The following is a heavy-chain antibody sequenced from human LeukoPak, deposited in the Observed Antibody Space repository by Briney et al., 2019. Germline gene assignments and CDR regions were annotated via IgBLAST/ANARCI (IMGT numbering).Heavy chain of an antibody. CDR2: ISISSSII. D-gene: IGHD3-16*01. V-gene: IGHV3-48*04. Sequence: GGSLRLSCAASGFTFSSFSMNWVRQAPGKGLEWVSYISISSSIIYYADSVKGRFTISRDNAKNSLYLQMNSLRAEDTAVYYCARGLSYGMDVWGQGTTVTVSS. CDR3: ARGLSYGMDV. CDR1: GFTFSSFS. J-gene: IGHJ6*02.